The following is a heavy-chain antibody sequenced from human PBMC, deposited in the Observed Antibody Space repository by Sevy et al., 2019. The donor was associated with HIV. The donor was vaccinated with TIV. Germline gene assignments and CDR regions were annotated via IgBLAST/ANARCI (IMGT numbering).Heavy chain of an antibody. D-gene: IGHD3-3*01. V-gene: IGHV3-23*01. Sequence: GGSLRLSCAASGFTFSSYAMSWVRQAPGKGLEWVSAISGSGGSTYYADSVKGRFTISRDNSKNTLYLQMNSLRAEDTAVYYCAKDGVPYYDFWSGRENWFDPWCQGTLVTVSS. CDR3: AKDGVPYYDFWSGRENWFDP. CDR2: ISGSGGST. CDR1: GFTFSSYA. J-gene: IGHJ5*02.